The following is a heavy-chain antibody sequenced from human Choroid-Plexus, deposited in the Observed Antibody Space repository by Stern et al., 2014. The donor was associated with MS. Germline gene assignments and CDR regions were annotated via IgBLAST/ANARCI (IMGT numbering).Heavy chain of an antibody. CDR2: ISYDGSK. CDR1: GFSFSSFG. V-gene: IGHV3-30*18. CDR3: AKDRPYLTFFFDF. Sequence: QVQLVQSGGGVVQPGRPLRLSCAASGFSFSSFGMHWVRQAPGKGLEWVALISYDGSKDYADSVKGRFAISRDNSKNTLYLQMNSLRAEDTAVYYCAKDRPYLTFFFDFWGQGSLVTVSS. J-gene: IGHJ4*02. D-gene: IGHD6-6*01.